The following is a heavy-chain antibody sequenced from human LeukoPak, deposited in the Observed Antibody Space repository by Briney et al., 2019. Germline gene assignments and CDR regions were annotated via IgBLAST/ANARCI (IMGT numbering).Heavy chain of an antibody. V-gene: IGHV3-21*01. J-gene: IGHJ4*02. CDR1: GFIFSTYT. CDR2: ISSSSSYM. Sequence: PGGSLRLSCVASGFIFSTYTMNWVRQAPGKGLEWVSSISSSSSYMYYADSLKGRFTISRDNAKNSLYLQMNSLRAEDTAVYYCARGTPIAAAGDYWGQGTLVTVSS. D-gene: IGHD6-13*01. CDR3: ARGTPIAAAGDY.